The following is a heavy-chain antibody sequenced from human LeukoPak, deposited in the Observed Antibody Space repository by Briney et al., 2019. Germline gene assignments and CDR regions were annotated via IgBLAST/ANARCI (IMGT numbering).Heavy chain of an antibody. CDR2: INHSGST. V-gene: IGHV4-34*01. J-gene: IGHJ1*01. D-gene: IGHD2-2*01. Sequence: SETLSLTCAVYGGSFSGYYWSWIRQPPGKGLEWIGEINHSGSTNYNPSLKSRVTISVDTSKNQFSLKLSSVTAADTAVYYCARKDIVVVPAATGSYQHGAQGTMVTV. CDR1: GGSFSGYY. CDR3: ARKDIVVVPAATGSYQH.